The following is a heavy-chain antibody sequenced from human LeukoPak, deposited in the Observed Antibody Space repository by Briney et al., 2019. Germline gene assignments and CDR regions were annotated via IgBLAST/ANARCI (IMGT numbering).Heavy chain of an antibody. V-gene: IGHV1-2*02. Sequence: ASVKVSCKASGYTFTDYSIHWIRQVRQAPGQGLEWMGWINPNSGGTHFAQTFQGRVTVTRDTSISTAYMELSSLISDDTAVYYCARLEGKVAASNCFDPWGQGTLVTVSS. D-gene: IGHD2-15*01. CDR2: INPNSGGT. CDR3: ARLEGKVAASNCFDP. CDR1: GYTFTDYS. J-gene: IGHJ5*02.